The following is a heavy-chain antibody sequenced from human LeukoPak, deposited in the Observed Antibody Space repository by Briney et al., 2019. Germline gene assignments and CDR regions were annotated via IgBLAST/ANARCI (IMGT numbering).Heavy chain of an antibody. CDR1: GFTFSSYS. J-gene: IGHJ4*02. CDR3: ARETTGLARYFDY. Sequence: GGSLRLSCAASGFTFSSYSMNWVRQAPGKGLEWVSSISSSSSYIYYADSVKGRFTISRDNAKNSLYLQMNSLRAEDTAVYYCARETTGLARYFDYWGQGTLVTVSS. CDR2: ISSSSSYI. D-gene: IGHD4-17*01. V-gene: IGHV3-21*01.